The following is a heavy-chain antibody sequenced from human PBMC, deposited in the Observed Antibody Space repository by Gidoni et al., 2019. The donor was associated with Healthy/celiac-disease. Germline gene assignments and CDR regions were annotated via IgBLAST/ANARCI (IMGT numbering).Heavy chain of an antibody. D-gene: IGHD3-22*01. V-gene: IGHV4-30-2*01. J-gene: IGHJ4*02. CDR2: IYHSGST. CDR1: GCSISSGGYS. CDR3: ARVGGFYDRIDY. Sequence: QLQLQESGSGLVKPSQTLSLTCAVSGCSISSGGYSWSWIRQPPGKGLEWIGYIYHSGSTYYNPSLKSRVTISVDRSKNQFSLKLSSVTAADTAVYYCARVGGFYDRIDYWGQGTLVTVSS.